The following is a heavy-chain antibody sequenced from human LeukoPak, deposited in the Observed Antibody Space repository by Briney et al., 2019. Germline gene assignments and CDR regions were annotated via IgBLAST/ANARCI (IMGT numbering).Heavy chain of an antibody. CDR1: GGSIGSHTFY. J-gene: IGHJ3*02. D-gene: IGHD6-19*01. Sequence: SETLSLTCNVSGGSIGSHTFYWDWIRQPPGKGLEWFATIYFNRNTFYNPSLNRRVAISIDMSKSQFSLHLSSVTAADTAIYYCARLTALAGHRGAFDIWGPGTMVTVSS. CDR2: IYFNRNT. CDR3: ARLTALAGHRGAFDI. V-gene: IGHV4-39*01.